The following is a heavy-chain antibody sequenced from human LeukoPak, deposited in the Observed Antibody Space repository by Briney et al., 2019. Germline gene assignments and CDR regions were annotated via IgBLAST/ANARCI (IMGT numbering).Heavy chain of an antibody. CDR2: IYSGGST. D-gene: IGHD3-22*01. J-gene: IGHJ3*02. CDR3: ARGLYYYDSSGYVSNAFDI. V-gene: IGHV3-53*01. Sequence: PGGSLRLSCAASGFTVSSNYMSWVRQAPGKGLEWVSVIYSGGSTYCADSVKGRFTISRDNSKNTLYLQMNSLRAEDTAVYYCARGLYYYDSSGYVSNAFDIWGQGTMVTVSS. CDR1: GFTVSSNY.